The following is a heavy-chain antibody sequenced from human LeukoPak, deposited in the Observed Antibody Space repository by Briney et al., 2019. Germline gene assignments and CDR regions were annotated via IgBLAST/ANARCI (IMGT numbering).Heavy chain of an antibody. CDR2: INHSGST. CDR3: ARRGSYYDILTGYYNYYYMDV. CDR1: GGSFSGYY. D-gene: IGHD3-9*01. V-gene: IGHV4-34*01. Sequence: SETLSLTCAVYGGSFSGYYWSWIRQPPGKGLEWIGEINHSGSTNYNPSLKSRVTISVDTSKNQSSLKLSSVTAADTAVYYCARRGSYYDILTGYYNYYYMDVWGKGTTVTISS. J-gene: IGHJ6*03.